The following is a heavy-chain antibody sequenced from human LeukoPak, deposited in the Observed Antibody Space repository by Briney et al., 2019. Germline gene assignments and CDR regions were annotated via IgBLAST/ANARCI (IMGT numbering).Heavy chain of an antibody. CDR2: VNRDGSET. Sequence: GGSLRLSCAASGFALSSHWMTWVRQVPGRGPEWVANVNRDGSETYYLDSVKGRLTISIDNAKNSLYLQMNSLRAEDTALYHCARNNGMDVWGQGTTVIVSS. J-gene: IGHJ6*02. CDR3: ARNNGMDV. V-gene: IGHV3-7*03. CDR1: GFALSSHW.